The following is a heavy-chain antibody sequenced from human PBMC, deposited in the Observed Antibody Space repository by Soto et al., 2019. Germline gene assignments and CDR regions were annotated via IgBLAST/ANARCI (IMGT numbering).Heavy chain of an antibody. J-gene: IGHJ4*02. CDR2: IYPGDSDT. V-gene: IGHV5-51*01. Sequence: GESLKISCKGSGYSFTSYWIGWVRQMPGKGLEWMGIIYPGDSDTRYSPSFQGQVAFSADKSISTAYLQWSGLKASDTAIYYCARRLSTGWLFDFWGQGTLVTVSS. CDR1: GYSFTSYW. D-gene: IGHD6-19*01. CDR3: ARRLSTGWLFDF.